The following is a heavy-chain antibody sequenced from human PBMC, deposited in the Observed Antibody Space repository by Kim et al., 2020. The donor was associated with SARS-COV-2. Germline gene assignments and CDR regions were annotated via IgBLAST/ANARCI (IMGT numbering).Heavy chain of an antibody. Sequence: FTISRDNSKNTLYLQMNSLRAEDTAVYYCAKPPPLYSSSSYYYYYGMDVWGQGTTVTVSS. CDR3: AKPPPLYSSSSYYYYYGMDV. J-gene: IGHJ6*02. V-gene: IGHV3-23*01. D-gene: IGHD6-13*01.